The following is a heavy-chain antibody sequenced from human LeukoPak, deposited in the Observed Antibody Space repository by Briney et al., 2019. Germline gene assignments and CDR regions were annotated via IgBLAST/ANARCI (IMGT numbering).Heavy chain of an antibody. Sequence: SQTLSLTCTVSGCSISSGDYYWSWIRQPPGKGLEGIGYIYYSGSTYYNPALRSRVTISVDSSKNQFSLTLSSVTAADTAVYYCARDRTAVDGLPTHQLDYWGQGTLVTVSS. D-gene: IGHD6-19*01. CDR3: ARDRTAVDGLPTHQLDY. V-gene: IGHV4-30-4*08. CDR2: IYYSGST. CDR1: GCSISSGDYY. J-gene: IGHJ4*02.